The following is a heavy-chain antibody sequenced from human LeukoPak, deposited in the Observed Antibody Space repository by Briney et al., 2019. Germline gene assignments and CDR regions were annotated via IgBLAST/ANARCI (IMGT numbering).Heavy chain of an antibody. CDR3: ARDILTGYLFDY. V-gene: IGHV1-18*04. CDR2: ISAYNGNT. Sequence: ASVKVSCKASGYTFTSYGISWVRQAPGQGLEWMGWISAYNGNTNYAQKLQGRVTMTTGTSTSTAYMELRSLRSDDTAVYYCARDILTGYLFDYWGQGTLVTVSS. J-gene: IGHJ4*02. D-gene: IGHD3-9*01. CDR1: GYTFTSYG.